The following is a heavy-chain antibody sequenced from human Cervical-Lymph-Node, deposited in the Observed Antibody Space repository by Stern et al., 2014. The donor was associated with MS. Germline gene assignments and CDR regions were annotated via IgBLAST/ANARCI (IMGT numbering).Heavy chain of an antibody. V-gene: IGHV1-18*01. CDR3: ARERDIVVVPAGLYYYYGMDV. CDR1: GYTFTSYG. D-gene: IGHD2-2*01. CDR2: ISAYNGNT. Sequence: QVQLVQSGAEVKKPGASVKVSCKASGYTFTSYGISWVRQAPGQGLEWMGWISAYNGNTNYAQKLHGRVTMTTDTSTSTAYMELRSLRSDDTAVYYCARERDIVVVPAGLYYYYGMDVWGQGTTVTVSS. J-gene: IGHJ6*02.